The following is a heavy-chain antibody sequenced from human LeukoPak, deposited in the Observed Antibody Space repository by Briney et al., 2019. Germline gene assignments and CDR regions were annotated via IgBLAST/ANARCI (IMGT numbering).Heavy chain of an antibody. J-gene: IGHJ6*03. CDR2: IKQDGTEK. Sequence: GESLRLSCAASGFSFTTYWMSWVRQAPGKGLEWVANIKQDGTEKYYVDSVKGRFTISRDNAKNSLYLQMNSLRVEDTAVYYCAKDMGLAAPYYYMDVWGKGTTVTISS. D-gene: IGHD3-10*01. CDR3: AKDMGLAAPYYYMDV. CDR1: GFSFTTYW. V-gene: IGHV3-7*01.